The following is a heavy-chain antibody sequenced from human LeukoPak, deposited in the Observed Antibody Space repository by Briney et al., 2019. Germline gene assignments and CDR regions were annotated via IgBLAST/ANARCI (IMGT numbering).Heavy chain of an antibody. CDR3: VRNPGYCSDSRCYSNYMDV. CDR1: GFTFSNYR. Sequence: PGGSLRLSCAASGFTFSNYRMNWVRQAPGKGLEWVSSISSGGSYIFYADSVEGRFTISRDNAGDSLYLQMNSLRAEDTAVYYCVRNPGYCSDSRCYSNYMDVWGKGTTVTVSS. CDR2: ISSGGSYI. J-gene: IGHJ6*03. V-gene: IGHV3-21*01. D-gene: IGHD2-2*02.